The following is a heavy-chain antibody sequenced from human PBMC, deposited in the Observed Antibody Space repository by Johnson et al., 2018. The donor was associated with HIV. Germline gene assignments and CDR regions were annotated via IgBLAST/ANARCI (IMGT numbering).Heavy chain of an antibody. CDR3: ARDRGYCTNGVCYYDAFDI. D-gene: IGHD2-8*01. CDR1: GFTFSHAW. J-gene: IGHJ3*02. CDR2: ISYDGSNK. Sequence: QVQLVESGGGLVKPGGSLRLSCAASGFTFSHAWMTWVRQAPGKGLEWVAVISYDGSNKYYADSVKGRFTISRDNSKNTLYLQMNSLRAEDTAVYYCARDRGYCTNGVCYYDAFDIWGQGTMVTVS. V-gene: IGHV3-30-3*01.